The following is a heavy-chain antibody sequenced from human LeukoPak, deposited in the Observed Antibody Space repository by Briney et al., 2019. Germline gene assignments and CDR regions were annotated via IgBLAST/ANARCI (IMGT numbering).Heavy chain of an antibody. J-gene: IGHJ4*02. Sequence: PSETLSLTCTVSGGSISSSSYYWGWIRQPPGKGLEWIGSIYYSGSTYYNPSLKSRVTISVDTSKNQFSLKLSSVTAADTAVYYCARLRKSWGAFDYWGQGTLVTVSS. D-gene: IGHD3-16*01. CDR3: ARLRKSWGAFDY. CDR1: GGSISSSSYY. V-gene: IGHV4-39*01. CDR2: IYYSGST.